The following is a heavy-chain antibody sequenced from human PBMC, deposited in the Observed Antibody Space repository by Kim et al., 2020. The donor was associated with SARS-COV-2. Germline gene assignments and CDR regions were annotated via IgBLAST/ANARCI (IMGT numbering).Heavy chain of an antibody. CDR2: ISSSSSYI. J-gene: IGHJ6*02. Sequence: GGSLRLSCAASGFTFSSYSMNWVRQAPGKGLKWVSSISSSSSYIYYADSVKGRFTISRDNAKNSLYLQMNSLRAEDTAVYYCARDRSEITIFGVVRYGMDVWGQGTTVTVSS. CDR1: GFTFSSYS. CDR3: ARDRSEITIFGVVRYGMDV. V-gene: IGHV3-21*01. D-gene: IGHD3-3*01.